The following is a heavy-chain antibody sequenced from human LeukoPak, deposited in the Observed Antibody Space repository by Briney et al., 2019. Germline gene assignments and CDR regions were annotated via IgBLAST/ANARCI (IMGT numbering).Heavy chain of an antibody. CDR2: TYYRSKWYN. V-gene: IGHV6-1*01. Sequence: SQTLSLTCAISGXNVSSNSSAWNWIRQSPSRGLEWLGRTYYRSKWYNDYAVSVKSRITINPDTSKNQFSLQLNSVTPEDTAVYYCARALGGWLNWFDPWAQGTLVTVSS. CDR1: GXNVSSNSSA. CDR3: ARALGGWLNWFDP. J-gene: IGHJ5*02. D-gene: IGHD6-19*01.